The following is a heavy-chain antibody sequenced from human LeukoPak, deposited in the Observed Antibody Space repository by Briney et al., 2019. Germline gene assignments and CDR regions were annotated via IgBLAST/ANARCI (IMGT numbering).Heavy chain of an antibody. J-gene: IGHJ5*02. D-gene: IGHD3-3*01. Sequence: SETLSLTCTVSGGSISSSSYYWGWIRQPPGTGLEWIGSIYYSGSTYYNPSLKSRVTISVDTSKNQFSLKLSSVTAADTAVYYCASRRGLRFLEWLGNWFDPWGQGTLVTVSS. V-gene: IGHV4-39*01. CDR1: GGSISSSSYY. CDR3: ASRRGLRFLEWLGNWFDP. CDR2: IYYSGST.